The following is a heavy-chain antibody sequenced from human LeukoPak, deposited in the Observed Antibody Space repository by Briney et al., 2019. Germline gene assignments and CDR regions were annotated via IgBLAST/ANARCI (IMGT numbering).Heavy chain of an antibody. Sequence: GGSLRLSCAASGFTVSSNYMSWVRQAPGKGLEWVSVIYSGGSTYYADSVKGRFTISRDNSKNTLYLQMNSLRAEDMAVYYCAREYVDTAMVKDWGQGTLVTVSS. CDR3: AREYVDTAMVKD. D-gene: IGHD5-18*01. CDR2: IYSGGST. J-gene: IGHJ4*02. V-gene: IGHV3-53*01. CDR1: GFTVSSNY.